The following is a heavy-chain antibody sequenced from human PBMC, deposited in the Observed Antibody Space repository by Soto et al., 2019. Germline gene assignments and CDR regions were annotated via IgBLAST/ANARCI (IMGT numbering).Heavy chain of an antibody. CDR2: IYPGDSDT. CDR1: GYSFTSYW. J-gene: IGHJ6*02. V-gene: IGHV5-51*01. D-gene: IGHD2-15*01. CDR3: ARGEISSLYYYYGMDV. Sequence: GESLKISCKGSGYSFTSYWVGWVRQMPGKGLEWMRIIYPGDSDTRYSPSFQGQVTISADKSISTAYLQWSSLKASDTAMYYCARGEISSLYYYYGMDVWGQGTTVTSP.